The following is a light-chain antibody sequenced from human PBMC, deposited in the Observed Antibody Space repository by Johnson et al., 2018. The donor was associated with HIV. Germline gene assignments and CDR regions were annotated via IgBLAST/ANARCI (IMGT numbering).Light chain of an antibody. CDR1: SSKIGNKY. CDR2: DNS. J-gene: IGLJ1*01. Sequence: QSVLTQPPSVSAAPGQKVTISCSGSSSKIGNKYVSWYQQFPGTAPKVLIYDNSKRPSGIPDRFSGSTSGTSATLVITGLQTGDEADYHCATWDSSLSVYVFGTVPKVTVL. V-gene: IGLV1-51*01. CDR3: ATWDSSLSVYV.